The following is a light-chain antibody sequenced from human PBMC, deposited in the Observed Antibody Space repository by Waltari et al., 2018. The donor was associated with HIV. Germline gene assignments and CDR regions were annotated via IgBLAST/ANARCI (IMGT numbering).Light chain of an antibody. CDR3: QECVSSSWT. J-gene: IGKJ1*01. V-gene: IGKV3-20*01. CDR1: RVVSLNY. CDR2: NTS. Sequence: DIVLTQSPDVLSLSPGARATLSCRADRVVSLNYLDWYQQKPGQATTLLVYNTSSRAVGVPDWFSATGSGTDVSLTVSILEPEDFAVYYCQECVSSSWTFGQGTSVEVK.